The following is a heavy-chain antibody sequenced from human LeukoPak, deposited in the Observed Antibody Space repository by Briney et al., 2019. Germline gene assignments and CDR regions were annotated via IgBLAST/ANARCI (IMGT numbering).Heavy chain of an antibody. CDR2: ISSSGSTI. CDR1: GFTFSDYF. CDR3: ARDGDIVVVPAAINFGQNYYYYGMDV. V-gene: IGHV3-11*01. J-gene: IGHJ6*02. Sequence: GGSLRLSCAASGFTFSDYFMSWIRQAPGKGLEWVSYISSSGSTIYYADSVKGRFTISRDNAKNSLYLQMNSLRAEDTAVYYCARDGDIVVVPAAINFGQNYYYYGMDVWGQGTTVTVSS. D-gene: IGHD2-2*02.